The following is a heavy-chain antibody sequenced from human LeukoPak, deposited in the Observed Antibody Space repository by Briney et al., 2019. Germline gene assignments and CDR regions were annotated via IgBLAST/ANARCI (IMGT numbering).Heavy chain of an antibody. V-gene: IGHV4-59*12. Sequence: SETLSLTCTVSGASIRNNYWTWIRQTPGKGLEWIGYIYHTGATSYNPSLKSRVSMSVDMSKEQFSVKLTSVTAADTAVYYCAKDWRDHGDFHAFDIWGQGTRVTVSS. CDR1: GASIRNNY. D-gene: IGHD4-17*01. J-gene: IGHJ3*02. CDR3: AKDWRDHGDFHAFDI. CDR2: IYHTGAT.